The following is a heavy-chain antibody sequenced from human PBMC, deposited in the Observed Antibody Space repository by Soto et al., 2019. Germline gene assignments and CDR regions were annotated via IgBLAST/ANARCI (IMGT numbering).Heavy chain of an antibody. CDR1: GFTFSSYG. Sequence: QVQLVESGGGVVQPGRSLRLSCAASGFTFSSYGMHWVRQAPGKGLEWVAVISDDGSNKYYEDSVKGRFTISRDNSKNTQYMQLTRLRTEEPEVYYCANGRGWETQSGGMELWGQGTTGTGSS. D-gene: IGHD1-26*01. V-gene: IGHV3-30*18. CDR3: ANGRGWETQSGGMEL. J-gene: IGHJ6*02. CDR2: ISDDGSNK.